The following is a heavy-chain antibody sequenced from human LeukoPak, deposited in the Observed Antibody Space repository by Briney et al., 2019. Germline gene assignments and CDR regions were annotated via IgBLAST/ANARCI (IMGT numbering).Heavy chain of an antibody. CDR2: INPNSGGT. V-gene: IGHV1-2*02. J-gene: IGHJ4*02. CDR1: GYTFTGYY. Sequence: VASVTVSFKASGYTFTGYYMHWVRQAPGQGLEWMGWINPNSGGTNYAQKFQGRVTMTRDTSISTAYMELSRLRSDDTAVYYCARGLVGRPENDYWGQGTLVTVSS. D-gene: IGHD6-6*01. CDR3: ARGLVGRPENDY.